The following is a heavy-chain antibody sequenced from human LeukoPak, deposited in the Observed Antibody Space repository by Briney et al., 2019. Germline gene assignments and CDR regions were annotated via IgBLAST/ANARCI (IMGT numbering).Heavy chain of an antibody. Sequence: ASVKVSYKASGYTFTSYYMHWVRQAPGQGLEWMGIINPSGGSTSYAQKFQGRVTMTRDTSTSTVYMELSSLRSEDTAVYYCARIPLAAAGTSPYAFDIWGQGTMVTVSS. CDR1: GYTFTSYY. CDR2: INPSGGST. V-gene: IGHV1-46*01. J-gene: IGHJ3*02. D-gene: IGHD6-13*01. CDR3: ARIPLAAAGTSPYAFDI.